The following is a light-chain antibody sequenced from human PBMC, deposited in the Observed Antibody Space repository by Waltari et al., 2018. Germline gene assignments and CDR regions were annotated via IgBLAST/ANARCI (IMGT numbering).Light chain of an antibody. CDR3: AAWDDSLNGLL. J-gene: IGLJ2*01. V-gene: IGLV1-47*01. Sequence: QSVLNQPPSASATPGQRVTIPCSGRSSNTGHNFVDWYQHLPGTAPKLLIYRNVQRPSGVPDRFSGSKSGTSASLAISGLRSEDEAEYYCAAWDDSLNGLLFGGGTKLTVL. CDR1: SSNTGHNF. CDR2: RNV.